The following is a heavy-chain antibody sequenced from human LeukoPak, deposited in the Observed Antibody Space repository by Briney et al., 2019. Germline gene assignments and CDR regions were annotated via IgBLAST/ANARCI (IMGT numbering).Heavy chain of an antibody. CDR1: GYTFTGYY. V-gene: IGHV1-2*02. CDR3: AGYCSSTSCYGSYYYMDV. CDR2: INPNSGGT. J-gene: IGHJ6*03. Sequence: GASVKVSCKASGYTFTGYYMHWVRQAPGQGLEWMGWINPNSGGTNYAQKFQGRVTMTRDTSISTAYMELSRLRSDDTAVYYCAGYCSSTSCYGSYYYMDVWGKGTTVTVSS. D-gene: IGHD2-2*01.